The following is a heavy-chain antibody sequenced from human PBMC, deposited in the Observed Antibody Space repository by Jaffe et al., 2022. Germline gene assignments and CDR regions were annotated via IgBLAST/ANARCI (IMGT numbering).Heavy chain of an antibody. Sequence: QVQLQESGPGLVKPSETLSLTCTVSGGSISSYYWSWIRQPPGKGLEWIGYIYYSGSTNYNPSLKSRVTISVDTSKNQFSLKLSSVTAADTAVYYCARELGHRFPVRGVRFYYYYYMDVWGKGTTVTVSS. D-gene: IGHD3-10*01. CDR2: IYYSGST. CDR3: ARELGHRFPVRGVRFYYYYYMDV. V-gene: IGHV4-59*01. J-gene: IGHJ6*03. CDR1: GGSISSYY.